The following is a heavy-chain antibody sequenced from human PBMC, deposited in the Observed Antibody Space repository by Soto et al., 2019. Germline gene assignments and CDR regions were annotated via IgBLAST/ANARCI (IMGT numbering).Heavy chain of an antibody. CDR2: IIPILGIA. Sequence: ASVKVSCKASGGTFSSYTISWVRQAPGQGLEWMGRIIPILGIANYAQKFQGRVTITADKSTSTAYMELSSLRSEDTAVYYCASVYCSGGSCLDYWGQGTLVTVSS. V-gene: IGHV1-69*02. CDR1: GGTFSSYT. J-gene: IGHJ4*02. CDR3: ASVYCSGGSCLDY. D-gene: IGHD2-15*01.